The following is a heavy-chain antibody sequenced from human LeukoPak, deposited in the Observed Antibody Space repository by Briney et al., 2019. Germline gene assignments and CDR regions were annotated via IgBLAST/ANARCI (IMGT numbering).Heavy chain of an antibody. CDR3: ARSSDYGDYTDY. Sequence: GASVKVSCKASGYTFTSYGISWVRQAPGQGLEWMGWVSAYNGNTNYAQKFQGRVTMTRDTSISTAYMELSRLRSDDTAVYYCARSSDYGDYTDYWGQGTLVTVSS. CDR1: GYTFTSYG. J-gene: IGHJ4*02. CDR2: VSAYNGNT. D-gene: IGHD4-17*01. V-gene: IGHV1-18*01.